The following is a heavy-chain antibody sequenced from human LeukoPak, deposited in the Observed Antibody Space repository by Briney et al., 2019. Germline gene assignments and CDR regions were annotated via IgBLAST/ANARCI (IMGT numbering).Heavy chain of an antibody. V-gene: IGHV1-2*02. CDR3: ARDILMSYYYYYMDV. J-gene: IGHJ6*03. CDR1: GYTFTGYY. Sequence: ASVKVSCRASGYTFTGYYMHWVRQAPGQGLEWMGWINPNSGGTNYAQKFQGRVTMTRDTSISTAYMELSRLRSDDTAVYYCARDILMSYYYYYMDVWGKGTTVTVSS. D-gene: IGHD3-16*01. CDR2: INPNSGGT.